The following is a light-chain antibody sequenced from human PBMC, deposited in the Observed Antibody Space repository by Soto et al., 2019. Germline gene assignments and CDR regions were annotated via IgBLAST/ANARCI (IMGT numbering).Light chain of an antibody. CDR2: EVT. V-gene: IGLV2-8*01. J-gene: IGLJ1*01. Sequence: QSALTQPPSASGSPGQSVTISCTGTSSDVGGYNYVSWYQQHPGKAPKLVIYEVTKRPSGVPDRFSGSMSGNTASLTVSGLQAEDEADYYCSSFTGARTIFGTGTKVTVL. CDR1: SSDVGGYNY. CDR3: SSFTGARTI.